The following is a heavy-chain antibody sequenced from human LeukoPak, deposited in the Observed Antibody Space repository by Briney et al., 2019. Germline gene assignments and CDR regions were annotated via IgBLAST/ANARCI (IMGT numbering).Heavy chain of an antibody. J-gene: IGHJ4*02. CDR1: GYPISSGYY. CDR3: ARDMITGAFDY. Sequence: SETLSLTCTVSGYPISSGYYWGWIRQPPGKGLEWTGSIDHSGSTYYNPSLKSRITISVDTSKNQFSLKLSSVTAADTAVYYCARDMITGAFDYWGQGTLVTVSS. V-gene: IGHV4-38-2*02. D-gene: IGHD3-16*01. CDR2: IDHSGST.